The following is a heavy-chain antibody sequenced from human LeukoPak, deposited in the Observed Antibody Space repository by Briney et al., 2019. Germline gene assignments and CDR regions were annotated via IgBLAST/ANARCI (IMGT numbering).Heavy chain of an antibody. J-gene: IGHJ6*03. D-gene: IGHD3-10*01. CDR3: ARNYYGSGIYYYYYMDV. Sequence: SETLSLTCTVSGGSISSSSYYWGWIRQPPGKGLEWIGSIYYSGSTYYNPSLKSRVTISVDTSKNQFSLKLSSVTAADTAVYYCARNYYGSGIYYYYYMDVWGKGTTVTISS. CDR2: IYYSGST. CDR1: GGSISSSSYY. V-gene: IGHV4-39*01.